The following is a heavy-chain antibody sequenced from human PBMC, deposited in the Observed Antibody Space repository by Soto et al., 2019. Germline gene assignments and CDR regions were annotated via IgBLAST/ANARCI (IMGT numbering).Heavy chain of an antibody. CDR1: GFTFSSYA. J-gene: IGHJ6*02. V-gene: IGHV3-30-3*01. D-gene: IGHD1-26*01. Sequence: GESLKISCAASGFTFSSYAMHWVRQAPGKGLEWVAVISYDGSNKYYADSVKGRFTISRDNSKNTLYLQMNSLRAEDTAVYYCAREWWEQTPRPYYYYGMGVWGQGTTVTVSS. CDR2: ISYDGSNK. CDR3: AREWWEQTPRPYYYYGMGV.